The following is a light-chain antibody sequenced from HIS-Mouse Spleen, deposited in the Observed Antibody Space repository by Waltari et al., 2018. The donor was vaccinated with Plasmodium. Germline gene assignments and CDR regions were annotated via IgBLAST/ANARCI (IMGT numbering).Light chain of an antibody. J-gene: IGKJ2*01. Sequence: EIVLTQSPGTLSFSPGKRATLSCRASQRVSSSYLAWYQQKPGQAPRLPIYGASSRATGIPDRFSGSGSGTDFTLTISRLEPEDFAVYYCQQYGSSPYTFGQGTKLEIK. CDR3: QQYGSSPYT. CDR1: QRVSSSY. CDR2: GAS. V-gene: IGKV3-20*01.